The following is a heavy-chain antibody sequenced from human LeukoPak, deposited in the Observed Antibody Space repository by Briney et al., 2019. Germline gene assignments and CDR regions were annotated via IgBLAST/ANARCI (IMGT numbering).Heavy chain of an antibody. J-gene: IGHJ6*03. CDR3: ARIREYQLLDYYYYMDV. V-gene: IGHV3-7*01. CDR2: IKQDGSEK. Sequence: GGSLRLSCAASGFTFSSYWMSWVRQAPGKGLEWVANIKQDGSEKYYVDSVKGRFTISRDNAKNSLYLQMNSLRAEDTAVYYCARIREYQLLDYYYYMDVWGKGTTVTVSS. CDR1: GFTFSSYW. D-gene: IGHD2-2*01.